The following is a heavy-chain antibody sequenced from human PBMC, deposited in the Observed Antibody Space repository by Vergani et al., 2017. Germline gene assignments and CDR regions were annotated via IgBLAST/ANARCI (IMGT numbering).Heavy chain of an antibody. CDR2: ISAYNGKT. D-gene: IGHD3-10*01. Sequence: QVQLVQSGAEVKKPGASVKVSCKASGYTFTSYGISWVRQAPGQGLEWMGWISAYNGKTNYDKKLQGRVTMTTHTSTRTAYMELRSLRSDDPAVYYCARXVGITMVRGVIISTHYYGMDVWGQGTTVTVSS. V-gene: IGHV1-18*01. J-gene: IGHJ6*02. CDR3: ARXVGITMVRGVIISTHYYGMDV. CDR1: GYTFTSYG.